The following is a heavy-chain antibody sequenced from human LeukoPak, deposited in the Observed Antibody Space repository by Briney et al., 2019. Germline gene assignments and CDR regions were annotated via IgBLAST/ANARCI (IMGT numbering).Heavy chain of an antibody. Sequence: GGSLRLSCIASGFTFSTYSMNWVRQAPGKGLEWVSSISSNSTYIYYADSVKDRSTISRDNAKNSLFLQLNSLRAEDTAVYYCARDRGGSYSAIDYWGQGTLVTVSS. CDR1: GFTFSTYS. CDR3: ARDRGGSYSAIDY. J-gene: IGHJ4*02. CDR2: ISSNSTYI. D-gene: IGHD1-26*01. V-gene: IGHV3-21*01.